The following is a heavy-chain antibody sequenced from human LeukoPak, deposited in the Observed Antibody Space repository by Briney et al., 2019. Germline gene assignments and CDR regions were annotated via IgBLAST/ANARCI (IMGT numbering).Heavy chain of an antibody. V-gene: IGHV1-2*02. J-gene: IGHJ3*02. CDR3: ASGQTVAGTGAFDI. CDR1: GYTFTGYY. CDR2: INPNSGGT. Sequence: ASVTVSCKASGYTFTGYYMHWVRQPPGQGLEWMGWINPNSGGTNYAQKLQGRVTMTRDTSISTAYMELSRLRSDDTAVYYCASGQTVAGTGAFDIWGQGTMVTVSS. D-gene: IGHD6-19*01.